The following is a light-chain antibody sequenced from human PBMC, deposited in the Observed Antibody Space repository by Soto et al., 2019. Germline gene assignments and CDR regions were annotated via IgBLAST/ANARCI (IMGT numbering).Light chain of an antibody. Sequence: LVMTQSPATLSVSPGERATLFCRASQSVGSKLIWYQHKPGQAPRLLIYGASGRATGIPARLSGSGSGAEFTLTISSVQSEDSAIYYCQERSKWPLYTFGQGTKLEIK. V-gene: IGKV3-15*01. CDR3: QERSKWPLYT. CDR1: QSVGSK. CDR2: GAS. J-gene: IGKJ2*01.